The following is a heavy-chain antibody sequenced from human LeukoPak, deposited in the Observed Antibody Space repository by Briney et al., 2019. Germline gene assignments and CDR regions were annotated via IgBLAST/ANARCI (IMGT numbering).Heavy chain of an antibody. Sequence: GASVKVSCKASGYTFTSYGISWVRQAPGQGLEWMGWTSAYNGNTNYAQKLQGRVTMTTDTSTSTAYMELRSLRSDDTAVYYCARDDDDSSGWYGLSSYYYYGMDVWGQGTTVTVSS. CDR2: TSAYNGNT. CDR3: ARDDDDSSGWYGLSSYYYYGMDV. J-gene: IGHJ6*02. V-gene: IGHV1-18*01. D-gene: IGHD6-19*01. CDR1: GYTFTSYG.